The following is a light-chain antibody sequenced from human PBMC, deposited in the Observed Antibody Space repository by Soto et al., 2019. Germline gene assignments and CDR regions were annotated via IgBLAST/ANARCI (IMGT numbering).Light chain of an antibody. V-gene: IGLV2-14*01. CDR1: SSDVGGYNY. CDR3: SSYTSSSTRLVV. Sequence: QSALTQPASVSGSPGQSITISCTGTSSDVGGYNYVSWYQQHPGKAPKLTIYDVSNRPSGVSNRFSGSKSGNTASLTISGLQAEDEADYYCSSYTSSSTRLVVFGGGTKVTVL. CDR2: DVS. J-gene: IGLJ2*01.